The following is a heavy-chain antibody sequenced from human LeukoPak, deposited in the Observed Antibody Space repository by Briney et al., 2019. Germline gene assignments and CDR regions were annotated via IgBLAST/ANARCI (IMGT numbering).Heavy chain of an antibody. CDR2: IIPIFGTA. J-gene: IGHJ6*04. CDR1: GYTLTELS. V-gene: IGHV1-69*13. Sequence: SVKVSCKVSGYTLTELSMHWVRQAPGQGLEWMGGIIPIFGTANYAQKFQGRVTITADESTSTAYMELSSLRSEDTAIYYCASLDGDPRDVWGKGTTVTVSS. D-gene: IGHD2-21*02. CDR3: ASLDGDPRDV.